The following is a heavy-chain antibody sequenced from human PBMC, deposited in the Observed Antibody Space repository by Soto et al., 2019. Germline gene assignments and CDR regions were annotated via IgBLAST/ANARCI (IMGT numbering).Heavy chain of an antibody. D-gene: IGHD4-17*01. Sequence: SETLSLTCTVSGVSVSSGSFYWAWIRQPPGEGLEWIGFGSYSGTTNYKPSLKSRVTISVDTSRSQISLKVSSLTAADTAVYYCARGATVTQYDYWGQGTLVTVSS. V-gene: IGHV4-61*01. CDR2: GSYSGTT. CDR1: GVSVSSGSFY. CDR3: ARGATVTQYDY. J-gene: IGHJ4*02.